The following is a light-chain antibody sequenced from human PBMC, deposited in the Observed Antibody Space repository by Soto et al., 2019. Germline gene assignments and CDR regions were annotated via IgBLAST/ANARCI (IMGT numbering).Light chain of an antibody. CDR3: QQYNSYWT. CDR1: QTISSW. Sequence: DIHMTHSPSTLSGSVGDRVTITCRASQTISSWLAWYQQKPGKAPKLLIYKASSLESGVPSRFSGSGSGTEFTLTISSLQPDDFATYYCQQYNSYWTFGQGTKVDIK. J-gene: IGKJ1*01. V-gene: IGKV1-5*03. CDR2: KAS.